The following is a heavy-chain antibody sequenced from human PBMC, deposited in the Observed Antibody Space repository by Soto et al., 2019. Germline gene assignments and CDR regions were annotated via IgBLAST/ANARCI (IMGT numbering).Heavy chain of an antibody. J-gene: IGHJ4*03. CDR3: VRERITMITVVMTD. CDR2: ISYSESRT. Sequence: GGSLRLSCEASGFTFSNYGMTWVRQTPGKGLEWVSAISYSESRTYYADSVKDRFTISRDNSKNMLYLQMNNLRAEDTAVYYCVRERITMITVVMTDWGQGTMVTVSS. CDR1: GFTFSNYG. V-gene: IGHV3-23*01. D-gene: IGHD3-22*01.